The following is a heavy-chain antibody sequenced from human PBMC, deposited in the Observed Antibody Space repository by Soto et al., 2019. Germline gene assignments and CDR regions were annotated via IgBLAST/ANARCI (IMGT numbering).Heavy chain of an antibody. CDR2: ISAYNGNT. CDR1: GYTFTSYG. V-gene: IGHV1-18*01. Sequence: ASVKVSCKASGYTFTSYGISWVRQAPGQGLEWMGWISAYNGNTNYAQKLQGRVTMTTDTSTSAAYMELRSLRSDDTAVYYCARDLPGTRSYYDILTGYSPLDAFDIWGQGTMVTVSS. CDR3: ARDLPGTRSYYDILTGYSPLDAFDI. D-gene: IGHD3-9*01. J-gene: IGHJ3*02.